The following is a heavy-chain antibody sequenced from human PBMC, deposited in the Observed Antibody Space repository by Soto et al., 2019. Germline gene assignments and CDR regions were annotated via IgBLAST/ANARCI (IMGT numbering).Heavy chain of an antibody. CDR1: EFISIKAW. V-gene: IGHV3-15*01. Sequence: PGGSLGPSLEAFEFISIKAWMGWARQAPGKGLEWVGRIKSKTDGGTTDYAAPVKGRFTISRDDSKNTLYLQMNSLKTEDTAVYYCTTDLDSSLDYWGQGTLVTVSS. D-gene: IGHD3-22*01. CDR3: TTDLDSSLDY. J-gene: IGHJ4*02. CDR2: IKSKTDGGTT.